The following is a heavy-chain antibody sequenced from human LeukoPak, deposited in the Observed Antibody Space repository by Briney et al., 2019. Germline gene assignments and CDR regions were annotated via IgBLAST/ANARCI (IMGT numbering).Heavy chain of an antibody. Sequence: PGGSLRLSCAASGFTFSSYAMSWVRQAPGKGLEWVSAISGSGGSTYYADSVKGRFTISRDNSENTLYLQMNSLRAEDTAVYYCAKSLVGASAFFDYWGQGTLVTVSS. V-gene: IGHV3-23*01. CDR3: AKSLVGASAFFDY. J-gene: IGHJ4*02. D-gene: IGHD1-26*01. CDR2: ISGSGGST. CDR1: GFTFSSYA.